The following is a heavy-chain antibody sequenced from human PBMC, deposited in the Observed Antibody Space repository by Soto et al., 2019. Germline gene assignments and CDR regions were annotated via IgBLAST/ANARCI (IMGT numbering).Heavy chain of an antibody. Sequence: PGGSLRLSCAAYRFTFSGSAMHWVRQASGKGLEWVGRIRSKTNSYATAYAASLKGRFTISRDDSKNTAYLQMDSLKTEDTAVYYCTRDPRNYYDSSGSANWFDPWGQGTLVTVSS. J-gene: IGHJ5*02. D-gene: IGHD3-22*01. CDR1: RFTFSGSA. V-gene: IGHV3-73*01. CDR2: IRSKTNSYAT. CDR3: TRDPRNYYDSSGSANWFDP.